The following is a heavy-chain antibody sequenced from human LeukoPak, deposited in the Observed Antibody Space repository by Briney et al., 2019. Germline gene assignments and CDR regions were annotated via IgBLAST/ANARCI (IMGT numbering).Heavy chain of an antibody. Sequence: GESLKISCKGSGYSFTSYWIGWVRQMPGKGLEWMGIIYPGDSDTRYSPSFQGQVTISADKSISTAYLQWSSLKASDTAMYYCARHVEGEDFWSGYPPGDWGQGTLVTVSS. D-gene: IGHD3-3*01. CDR2: IYPGDSDT. J-gene: IGHJ4*02. CDR3: ARHVEGEDFWSGYPPGD. CDR1: GYSFTSYW. V-gene: IGHV5-51*01.